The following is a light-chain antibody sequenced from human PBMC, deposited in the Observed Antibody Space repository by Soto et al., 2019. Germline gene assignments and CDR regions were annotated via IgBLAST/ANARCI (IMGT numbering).Light chain of an antibody. Sequence: QSALTQPASVSGSPGQSITISCTGTSSDVGGYNYVSWYQQHPGKAPKLMIYDVSNRPSGVSIRFSGSKSGNTASLTISGLQAEDEADYYCSSYTSSSTLVFGRGTQLTVL. CDR1: SSDVGGYNY. CDR2: DVS. V-gene: IGLV2-14*01. CDR3: SSYTSSSTLV. J-gene: IGLJ2*01.